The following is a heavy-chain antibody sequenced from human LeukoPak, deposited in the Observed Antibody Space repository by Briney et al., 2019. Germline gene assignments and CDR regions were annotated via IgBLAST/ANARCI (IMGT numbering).Heavy chain of an antibody. Sequence: PGGSLRLSCAASGFTFSSYSMNWVCQAPGKGLEWVSSISSSSSYIYYADSVKGRFTISRDNAKNSLYLQMNSLRAEDTAVYYCARDLTMVRGVTLDWGQGTLVTVSS. CDR3: ARDLTMVRGVTLD. J-gene: IGHJ4*02. V-gene: IGHV3-21*01. CDR1: GFTFSSYS. CDR2: ISSSSSYI. D-gene: IGHD3-10*01.